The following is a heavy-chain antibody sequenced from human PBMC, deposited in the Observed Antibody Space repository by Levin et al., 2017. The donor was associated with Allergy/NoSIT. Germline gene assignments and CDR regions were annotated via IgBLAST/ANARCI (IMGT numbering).Heavy chain of an antibody. CDR1: GYTFTNYG. CDR2: ITAYNGNT. Sequence: PGESLKISCKASGYTFTNYGITWVRQAPGQGLEWMGWITAYNGNTNYGQNLQDRVTMTTDTSTSTAYMELRGLTSDDTAVYYCARKTEDNWFGPWGQGTLVTVSS. CDR3: ARKTEDNWFGP. J-gene: IGHJ5*02. D-gene: IGHD1-1*01. V-gene: IGHV1-18*01.